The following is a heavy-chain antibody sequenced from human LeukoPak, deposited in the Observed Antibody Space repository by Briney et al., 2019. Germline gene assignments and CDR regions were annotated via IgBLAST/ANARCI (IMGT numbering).Heavy chain of an antibody. J-gene: IGHJ4*02. D-gene: IGHD6-19*01. V-gene: IGHV4-59*08. Sequence: SETLSLTCTVSGGTISSHYWNWIRQPPGKGLEWIGYIHYSGSTKYNPSLKSRVTISVDTSKNQFSLKLSSVTAADTAVYYCARWYSSGWAFDYWGQGTLVTVPS. CDR1: GGTISSHY. CDR3: ARWYSSGWAFDY. CDR2: IHYSGST.